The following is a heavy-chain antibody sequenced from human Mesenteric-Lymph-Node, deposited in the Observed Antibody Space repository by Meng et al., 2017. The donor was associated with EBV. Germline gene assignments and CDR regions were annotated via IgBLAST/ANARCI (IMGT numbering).Heavy chain of an antibody. CDR3: ARLTTVTPNWFDP. V-gene: IGHV1-2*06. CDR2: INPDSGGT. Sequence: VKRVRVGAEVKKPGAPVRVSCKASGYSFTGYHKHWVRQAPGQGREWMGRINPDSGGTNYAQKFQGRVTMTRDTSNSTAYMELSGMRSDDTAVYYCARLTTVTPNWFDPWGQGTLVTVSS. D-gene: IGHD4-17*01. CDR1: GYSFTGYH. J-gene: IGHJ5*02.